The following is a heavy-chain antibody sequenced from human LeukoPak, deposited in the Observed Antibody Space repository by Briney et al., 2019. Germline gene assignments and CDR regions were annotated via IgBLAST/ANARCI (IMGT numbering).Heavy chain of an antibody. Sequence: GGTLRLSCTASGFTFGDYAMSWFRQAPGKGLEWVGFIRSKAYGGTTEYAASVKGRFTISRDDSKSIAYLQMNSLKTEDTAVYYCTTDLHYYYDSSGFPLDYWGQGTLVTVSS. CDR1: GFTFGDYA. J-gene: IGHJ4*02. V-gene: IGHV3-49*03. CDR2: IRSKAYGGTT. D-gene: IGHD3-22*01. CDR3: TTDLHYYYDSSGFPLDY.